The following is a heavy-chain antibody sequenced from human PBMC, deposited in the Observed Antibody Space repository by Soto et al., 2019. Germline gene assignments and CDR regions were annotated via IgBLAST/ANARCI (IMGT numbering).Heavy chain of an antibody. CDR3: ARGRITGTRGYYYYYYYMDV. J-gene: IGHJ6*03. D-gene: IGHD1-20*01. CDR2: INHSGST. Sequence: SETLSHTCAVYGGSFSGYYWSWIRQPPGKGLEWIGEINHSGSTNYNPSLKSRVTISVDTSKNQFSLKLSSVTAADTAVYYCARGRITGTRGYYYYYYYMDVWGKGTTVTVSS. V-gene: IGHV4-34*01. CDR1: GGSFSGYY.